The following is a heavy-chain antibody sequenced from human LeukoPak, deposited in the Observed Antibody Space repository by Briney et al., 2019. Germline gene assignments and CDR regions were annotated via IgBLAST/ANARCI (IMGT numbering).Heavy chain of an antibody. CDR2: IYYSGST. Sequence: SETLSLTCTVSGGSISSSNYYWGWIRPPPGKGLEWIGTIYYSGSTYYNPSLKSRVTISVDTSKNQFSLKLSSVTAADTALYYCASPPTSVIEYFQHWGQGTLVTVSS. V-gene: IGHV4-39*01. J-gene: IGHJ1*01. CDR1: GGSISSSNYY. D-gene: IGHD2-21*01. CDR3: ASPPTSVIEYFQH.